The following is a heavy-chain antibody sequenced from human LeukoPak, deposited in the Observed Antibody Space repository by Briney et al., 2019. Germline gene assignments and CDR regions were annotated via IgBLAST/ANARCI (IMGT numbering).Heavy chain of an antibody. CDR2: IWYDGSNK. CDR3: AKVKDYDILTGYYPHYYYYYMDV. V-gene: IGHV3-33*06. Sequence: AGGSLRLSCAASGFTFSSYDMHWVRQAPGKGLEWVAVIWYDGSNKYYADSVKGRFTISRDNSKNTLYLQMNSLRAEDTAVYYCAKVKDYDILTGYYPHYYYYYMDVWGKGTTVTVSS. CDR1: GFTFSSYD. D-gene: IGHD3-9*01. J-gene: IGHJ6*03.